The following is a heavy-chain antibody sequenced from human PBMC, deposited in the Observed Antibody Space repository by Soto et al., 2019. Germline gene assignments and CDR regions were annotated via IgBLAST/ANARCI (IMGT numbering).Heavy chain of an antibody. CDR2: FIPIFETA. Sequence: AVKVSCKASGGTFKSFTFAWVRQAPGQGLEWMGGFIPIFETATYAQKFQDRVTITADESRSTVSMELSSLRSADTAVYYCATKAVSGWFFDYWGQGTVVTVSS. D-gene: IGHD6-19*01. CDR3: ATKAVSGWFFDY. V-gene: IGHV1-69*13. J-gene: IGHJ4*02. CDR1: GGTFKSFT.